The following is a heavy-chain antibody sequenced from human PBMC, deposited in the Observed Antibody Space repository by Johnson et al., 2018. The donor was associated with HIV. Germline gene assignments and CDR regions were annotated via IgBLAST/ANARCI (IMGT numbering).Heavy chain of an antibody. V-gene: IGHV3-7*05. J-gene: IGHJ3*02. Sequence: VQLVESGGGVVRPGQSLTLSCVGSGLSFSNFGIHWVRKAPGKGLEWVANITQDGSEKYYVDSVKGRFTISRDNSKNSVYLQMNSLIAEDTAVYYCARDGHSSTPRCAFDIWGQGTMVTVSS. CDR1: GLSFSNFG. D-gene: IGHD6-13*01. CDR2: ITQDGSEK. CDR3: ARDGHSSTPRCAFDI.